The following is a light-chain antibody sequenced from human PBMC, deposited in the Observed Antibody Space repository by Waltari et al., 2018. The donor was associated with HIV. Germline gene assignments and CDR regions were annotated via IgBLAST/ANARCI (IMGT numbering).Light chain of an antibody. J-gene: IGLJ3*02. V-gene: IGLV4-69*01. CDR3: QTWGTGIQV. Sequence: QLVVTQSPSASASLGASVKLTCTLSSGHSSDAIAWHQQQPEKGPRYLMRLNSDGSHTKGDGIPDRFSGSSSGAERYLTISSLQSEDEADYYCQTWGTGIQVFGRGTKLTVL. CDR1: SGHSSDA. CDR2: LNSDGSH.